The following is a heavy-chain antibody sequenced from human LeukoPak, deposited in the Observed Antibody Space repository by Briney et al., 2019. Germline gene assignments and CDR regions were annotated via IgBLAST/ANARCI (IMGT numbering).Heavy chain of an antibody. V-gene: IGHV3-30-3*01. CDR2: ISYDGSNK. Sequence: PAGSLSLSCAASGFTFSNYAMHWVRQHPAKELEGVAVISYDGSNKYYADSVKGRFTISRDNSKNTLYLQMNSLRADDTAVYYCGRDWEGVRGVKIDYWGQETLVIVSS. CDR1: GFTFSNYA. D-gene: IGHD3-10*01. CDR3: GRDWEGVRGVKIDY. J-gene: IGHJ4*02.